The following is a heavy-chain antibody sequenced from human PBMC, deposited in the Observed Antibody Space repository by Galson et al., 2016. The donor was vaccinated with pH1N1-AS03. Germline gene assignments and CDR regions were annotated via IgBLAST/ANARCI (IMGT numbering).Heavy chain of an antibody. CDR2: IYYLGYT. D-gene: IGHD4-17*01. J-gene: IGHJ3*02. CDR3: ARHSGVTTTVTNAFDI. CDR1: SGSISSSSYY. V-gene: IGHV4-39*07. Sequence: SETLSLTCTVSSGSISSSSYYWGWIRQPPGKGLEWIASIYYLGYTYDNPSLKSRVTISVDTSKNQFSLRLSSVTAADTAVYYCARHSGVTTTVTNAFDIWGRGTMVTVS.